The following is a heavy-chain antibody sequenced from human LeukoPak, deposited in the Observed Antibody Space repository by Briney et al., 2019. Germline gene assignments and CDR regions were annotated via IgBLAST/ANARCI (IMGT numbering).Heavy chain of an antibody. CDR1: GFTFSSSA. CDR2: INHNGETI. CDR3: ARDNDWAFDY. Sequence: GGSLRLSCAASGFTFSSSAMSWVRQAPGKGLEWVSYINHNGETIYYPDFVKGRFTISRDNAKNSLYLQMNSLRDEDTAVYYCARDNDWAFDYWGQGTLVTVSS. J-gene: IGHJ4*02. V-gene: IGHV3-48*02. D-gene: IGHD3-9*01.